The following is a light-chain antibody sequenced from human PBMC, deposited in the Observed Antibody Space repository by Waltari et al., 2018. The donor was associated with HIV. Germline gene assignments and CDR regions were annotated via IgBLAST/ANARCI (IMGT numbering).Light chain of an antibody. CDR3: SLYTGTTNVL. Sequence: QSALTQPPSVSGSPGQSVSISCTGSSSDVGSYNRVSWYQQPPGTAPKLIIYEVNNRPSGVPGRFSGSQSGNTASLTSSGLQAEDEADYYCSLYTGTTNVLFGGGTKLTVL. CDR1: SSDVGSYNR. CDR2: EVN. V-gene: IGLV2-18*01. J-gene: IGLJ2*01.